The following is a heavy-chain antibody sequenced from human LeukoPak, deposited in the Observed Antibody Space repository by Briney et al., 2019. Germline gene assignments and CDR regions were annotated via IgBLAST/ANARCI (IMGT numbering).Heavy chain of an antibody. D-gene: IGHD6-13*01. Sequence: PSQTLSLTCAVSGGSISSGSYSWSWTRQPPGKGLEWIGYISHSGTTYYNPSLKSRVTISVDRSKNQFSLKLTSVTAADTAVYYCARYSSTWPYWYFDLWGRGTLVTVSS. CDR3: ARYSSTWPYWYFDL. CDR1: GGSISSGSYS. V-gene: IGHV4-30-2*01. CDR2: ISHSGTT. J-gene: IGHJ2*01.